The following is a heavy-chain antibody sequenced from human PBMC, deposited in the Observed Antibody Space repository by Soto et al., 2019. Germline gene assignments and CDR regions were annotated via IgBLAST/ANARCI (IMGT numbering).Heavy chain of an antibody. Sequence: SGPTLVNPTQTLTLTCTFSGFSLSTSGVGVGWIRQPPGKALEWLALIYWDDDKRYSPSLKSRLTITKDTSKNQVVLTMTNMDPVDTATYYCAYRPPVYGYNSLSWFDPWGQGTLVTVSS. CDR1: GFSLSTSGVG. V-gene: IGHV2-5*02. CDR3: AYRPPVYGYNSLSWFDP. J-gene: IGHJ5*02. CDR2: IYWDDDK. D-gene: IGHD5-18*01.